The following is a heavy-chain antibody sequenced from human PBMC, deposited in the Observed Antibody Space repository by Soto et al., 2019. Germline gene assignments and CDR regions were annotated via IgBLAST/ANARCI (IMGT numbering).Heavy chain of an antibody. CDR3: ARDVGATIFGDAFAI. J-gene: IGHJ3*02. V-gene: IGHV1-69*04. CDR2: IIPILGIA. Sequence: GASVKVSCKASGGTFSSYTISWVRQAPGQGLEWMGRIIPILGIANYAQKFQGRVTITADKSTSTAYMELSSLRSEDTAVYYCARDVGATIFGDAFAIWGQGTMVTVSS. CDR1: GGTFSSYT. D-gene: IGHD1-26*01.